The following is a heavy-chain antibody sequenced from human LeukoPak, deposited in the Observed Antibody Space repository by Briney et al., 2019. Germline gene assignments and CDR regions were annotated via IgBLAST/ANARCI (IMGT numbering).Heavy chain of an antibody. J-gene: IGHJ5*02. D-gene: IGHD3-10*01. CDR3: AKEGTPQVSTWYDL. CDR1: GVTLSPYG. V-gene: IGHV3-30*18. Sequence: GGSLRLSCAASGVTLSPYGMHWVRRAPGKGLEWVAVRSYEGGTQHYADSVKGRYTISRDHPRNTPYLQMHNLRTADPAVSYCAKEGTPQVSTWYDLWGQGTPVIVSS. CDR2: RSYEGGTQ.